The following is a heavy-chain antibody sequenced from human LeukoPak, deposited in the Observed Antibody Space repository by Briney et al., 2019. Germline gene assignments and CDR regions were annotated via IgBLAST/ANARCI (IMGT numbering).Heavy chain of an antibody. CDR2: IYPGDSDT. CDR3: ARADYDILTGYTTEDY. J-gene: IGHJ4*02. CDR1: GYIFTSYW. Sequence: GESLKISCKGSGYIFTSYWIGWVRQMPGKGLEWMGIIYPGDSDTRYSPSFQGQVTISADKSISTAYLQWSSLKASDTAMYYCARADYDILTGYTTEDYWGQGTLVTVSS. V-gene: IGHV5-51*01. D-gene: IGHD3-9*01.